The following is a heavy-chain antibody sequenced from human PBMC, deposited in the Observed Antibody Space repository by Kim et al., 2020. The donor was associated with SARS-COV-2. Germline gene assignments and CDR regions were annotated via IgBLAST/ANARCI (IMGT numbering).Heavy chain of an antibody. Sequence: GGSLRLSCAASGFTFDDYAMHWVRQAPGKGLEWVSGISWNSGSIGYADSVKGRFTISRDNAKNSLYLQMNSLRAEDTALYYCAKDPSGKFDAFDIWGQGTMVTVSS. D-gene: IGHD3-10*01. CDR2: ISWNSGSI. CDR3: AKDPSGKFDAFDI. J-gene: IGHJ3*02. CDR1: GFTFDDYA. V-gene: IGHV3-9*01.